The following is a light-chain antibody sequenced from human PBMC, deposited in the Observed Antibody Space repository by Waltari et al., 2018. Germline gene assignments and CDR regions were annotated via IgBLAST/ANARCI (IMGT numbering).Light chain of an antibody. CDR2: AVS. CDR1: QSISIY. Sequence: DIQMTQSPSSLSASVGDSATLTCRASQSISIYLNWYQQKPGKAPKLLISAVSSLQSGVPSRFSGSGSGTDFALTISSLQPEDCATYYCQQSSRTPPWTFGQGTQVEIK. J-gene: IGKJ1*01. CDR3: QQSSRTPPWT. V-gene: IGKV1-39*01.